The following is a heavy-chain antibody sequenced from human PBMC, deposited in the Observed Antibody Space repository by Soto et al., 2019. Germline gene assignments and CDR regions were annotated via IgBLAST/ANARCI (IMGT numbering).Heavy chain of an antibody. V-gene: IGHV4-31*03. D-gene: IGHD3-10*02. CDR2: IYYSGST. CDR1: GGSIISGSYY. J-gene: IGHJ6*02. CDR3: ARDYLRWDYYYGMDV. Sequence: TSETLSLTCTVSGGSIISGSYYWSWIRQHPGKGLEWIGYIYYSGSTYYNPSLKSRVTISVDTSKNQFSLKLSSVTAADTAVYYCARDYLRWDYYYGMDVWGQGTTVTVSS.